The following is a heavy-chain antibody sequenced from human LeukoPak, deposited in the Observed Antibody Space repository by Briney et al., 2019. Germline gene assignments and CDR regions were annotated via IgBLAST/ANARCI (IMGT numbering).Heavy chain of an antibody. D-gene: IGHD6-19*01. Sequence: GGSLRLSCAASGFAFSSYSMNWVRQAPGKGLEWVSSISSSSSYIYYADSVKGRLTISRDNAKNSLYLQMNSLRAENTAVYYCARVLGQWLVDYWGQGTLVTVSS. V-gene: IGHV3-21*01. CDR1: GFAFSSYS. CDR3: ARVLGQWLVDY. CDR2: ISSSSSYI. J-gene: IGHJ4*02.